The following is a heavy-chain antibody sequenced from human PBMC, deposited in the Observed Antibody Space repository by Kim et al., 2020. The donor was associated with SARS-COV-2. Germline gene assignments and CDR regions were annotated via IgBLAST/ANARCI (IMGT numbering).Heavy chain of an antibody. CDR3: GREGSLVQGPYYFDY. V-gene: IGHV4-59*01. Sequence: PALTSLVTISADTSKNQFSLKLSCVTAADTAVYYCGREGSLVQGPYYFDYWGQGTLVTVSS. J-gene: IGHJ4*02. D-gene: IGHD6-13*01.